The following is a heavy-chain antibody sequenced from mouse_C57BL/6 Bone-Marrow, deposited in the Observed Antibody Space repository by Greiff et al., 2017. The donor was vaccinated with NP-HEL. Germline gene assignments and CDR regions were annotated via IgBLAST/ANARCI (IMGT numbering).Heavy chain of an antibody. V-gene: IGHV1-82*01. CDR1: GYAFSSSW. J-gene: IGHJ4*01. D-gene: IGHD1-1*01. CDR3: ARPYGSSAYYYAIGY. CDR2: IYPGDGDT. Sequence: VQLQQSGPELVKPGASVKISCKASGYAFSSSWMNWVKQRPGKGLEWIGRIYPGDGDTNYNGKFKGKATLTVDKSSTTAYMQLSSLTSEDSAVYCVARPYGSSAYYYAIGYWGQGTSVTVSS.